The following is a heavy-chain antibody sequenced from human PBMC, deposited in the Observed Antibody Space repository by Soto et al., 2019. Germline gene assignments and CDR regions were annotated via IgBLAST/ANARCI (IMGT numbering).Heavy chain of an antibody. D-gene: IGHD6-6*01. V-gene: IGHV3-30-3*01. CDR1: GFTFSSYA. Sequence: GGSLRLSCAASGFTFSSYAMHWVRQAPGKGLEWVAVISYDGSNKCYADSVKGRFTISRDNSKNTLYLQMNSLRAEDTAVYYCARDPGEQLDYFDYWGQGTLVTVSS. CDR2: ISYDGSNK. CDR3: ARDPGEQLDYFDY. J-gene: IGHJ4*02.